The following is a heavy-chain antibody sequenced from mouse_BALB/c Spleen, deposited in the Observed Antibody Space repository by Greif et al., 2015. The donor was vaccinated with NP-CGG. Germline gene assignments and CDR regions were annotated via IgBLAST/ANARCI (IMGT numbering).Heavy chain of an antibody. D-gene: IGHD1-3*01. CDR3: ARKDNRGYAMDY. Sequence: QVQLQQPGAELVKPGASVKPSCKAYGYTFTSYWMHWVKPRPGQGLEWIGAIDPSDSYTNYNQKFKGKATWTVDKSASTAYMQLSSLTSVDAAVYYGARKDNRGYAMDYWGQGPSVTVSS. CDR2: IDPSDSYT. CDR1: GYTFTSYW. J-gene: IGHJ4*01. V-gene: IGHV1-69*02.